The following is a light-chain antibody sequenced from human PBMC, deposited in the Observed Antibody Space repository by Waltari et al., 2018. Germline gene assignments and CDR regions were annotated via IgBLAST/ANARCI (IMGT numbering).Light chain of an antibody. J-gene: IGLJ1*01. V-gene: IGLV1-51*01. CDR1: SSNIGNNY. CDR3: GTWDSSLSAEV. Sequence: QSVLTQPPSVSAAPGQKVTISCSGSSSNIGNNYVSWYQQFPGTAPKLLIYDNNKRPSGIPDRFSGSKSDTSASLGITGLQAGDEADYYCGTWDSSLSAEVFGTGTKVTVL. CDR2: DNN.